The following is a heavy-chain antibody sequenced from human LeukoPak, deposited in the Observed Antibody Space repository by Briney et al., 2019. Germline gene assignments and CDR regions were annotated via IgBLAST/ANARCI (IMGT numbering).Heavy chain of an antibody. Sequence: GGSLRLSCAASGFTFSSYGMHWVRQAPGKGLEWVAFIRYDGSNKYYADSVKGRFTISRDNAKNSLYLQMDSLRAEDTAVYYCARGDSETGTLFDYWGQGTLVTVSS. CDR1: GFTFSSYG. CDR3: ARGDSETGTLFDY. V-gene: IGHV3-30*02. CDR2: IRYDGSNK. J-gene: IGHJ4*02. D-gene: IGHD7-27*01.